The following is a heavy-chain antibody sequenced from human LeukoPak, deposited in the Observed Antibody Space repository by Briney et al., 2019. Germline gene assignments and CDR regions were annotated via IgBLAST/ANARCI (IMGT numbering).Heavy chain of an antibody. CDR3: ARDRNSGWTFDY. D-gene: IGHD6-19*01. CDR2: INPSGGST. J-gene: IGHJ4*02. V-gene: IGHV1-46*01. Sequence: ASVKVSCKASGYTFTSYYMHWVRQAPGQGLEWMGIINPSGGSTSYAQKFQGRVTMTRDMSTSTVYMELSSLRSEDTAVYYCARDRNSGWTFDYWGQGTLVTVSS. CDR1: GYTFTSYY.